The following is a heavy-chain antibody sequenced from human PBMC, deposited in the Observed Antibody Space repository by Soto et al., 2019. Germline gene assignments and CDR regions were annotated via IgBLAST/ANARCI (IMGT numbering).Heavy chain of an antibody. CDR1: GGTFSSYA. D-gene: IGHD3-22*01. J-gene: IGHJ4*02. CDR2: IIPIFGTA. Sequence: GASVKVSCKASGGTFSSYAISWVRQAPGQGLEWMGGIIPIFGTANYAQKFQGRVTITADKSTSTAYMELSSPRSEDTAVYYCARDRHYYDSSGYYPHYFDYWGQGTLVTVSS. V-gene: IGHV1-69*06. CDR3: ARDRHYYDSSGYYPHYFDY.